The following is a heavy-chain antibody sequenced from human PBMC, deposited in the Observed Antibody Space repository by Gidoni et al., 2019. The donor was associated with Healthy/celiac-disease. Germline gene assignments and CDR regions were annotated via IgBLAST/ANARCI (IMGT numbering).Heavy chain of an antibody. D-gene: IGHD6-19*01. Sequence: QVQLVESGGGLVKPGGSLRLSCAASGFTFSDYYMSWIRQAPGKGLEWVSYISSSSSYTNYADSVKGRFTISRDNAKNSLYLQMNSLRAEDTAVYYCARVNSSGCFDYWGQGTLVTVSS. J-gene: IGHJ4*02. CDR3: ARVNSSGCFDY. CDR1: GFTFSDYY. V-gene: IGHV3-11*05. CDR2: ISSSSSYT.